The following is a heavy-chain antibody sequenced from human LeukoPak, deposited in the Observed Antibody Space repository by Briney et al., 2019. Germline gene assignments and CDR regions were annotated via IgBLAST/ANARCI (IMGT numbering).Heavy chain of an antibody. CDR1: GGSISSSNW. D-gene: IGHD5-24*01. V-gene: IGHV4-4*02. J-gene: IGHJ4*02. CDR2: VYHSGSA. CDR3: ARDGYNSPVNY. Sequence: SETLSLTCAVSGGSISSSNWWSWVRQPPGKGLEWIGEVYHSGSANYNPSLKSRVTISVDKSKNQFSLRLSSVTAADTAVYYCARDGYNSPVNYWGQGTLVTVSS.